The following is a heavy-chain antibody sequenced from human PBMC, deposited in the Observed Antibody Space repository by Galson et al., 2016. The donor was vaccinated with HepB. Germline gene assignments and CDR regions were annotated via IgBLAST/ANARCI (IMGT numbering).Heavy chain of an antibody. D-gene: IGHD5-12*01. CDR2: INQDGSEK. V-gene: IGHV3-7*01. Sequence: SLRLSCAASGLTFSRFWMTWVRQAPGKGLEWVANINQDGSEKHYLDSVRGRFTISRDNSKSTVNLHMNSLRPEETAVYYCARDLGGYSGYGGNYFGMDVWGQGTTVTVS. CDR3: ARDLGGYSGYGGNYFGMDV. CDR1: GLTFSRFW. J-gene: IGHJ6*02.